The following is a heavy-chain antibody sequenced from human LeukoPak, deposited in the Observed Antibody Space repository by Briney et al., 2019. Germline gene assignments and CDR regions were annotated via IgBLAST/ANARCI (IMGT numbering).Heavy chain of an antibody. Sequence: PGGSLRLSCAASGFTFSGSAMHWVRQASGKGLEWVGRIRSKANSYATAYAASVKGRFTISRDDSKNTAYLQMNSLKTEDTAVYYCTRPYYYDSSGYYYWGQGTLVTVSS. CDR1: GFTFSGSA. D-gene: IGHD3-22*01. J-gene: IGHJ4*02. CDR2: IRSKANSYAT. CDR3: TRPYYYDSSGYYY. V-gene: IGHV3-73*01.